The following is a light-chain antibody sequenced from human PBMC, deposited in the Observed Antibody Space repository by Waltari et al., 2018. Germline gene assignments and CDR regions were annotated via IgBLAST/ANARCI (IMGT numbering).Light chain of an antibody. CDR1: QGIRSW. Sequence: DIQMTQSPPSVSASVGDRVTITCRASQGIRSWLSWYQQKPGQPPKLLIYWASTRESGVPDRFSGSGSGTDFTLIINTLRAEDVAVYYCQQYFGTPFTFGGGTKIEIK. J-gene: IGKJ4*01. V-gene: IGKV4-1*01. CDR3: QQYFGTPFT. CDR2: WAS.